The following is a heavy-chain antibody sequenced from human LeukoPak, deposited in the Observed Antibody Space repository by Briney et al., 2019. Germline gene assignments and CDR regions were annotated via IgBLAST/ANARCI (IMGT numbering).Heavy chain of an antibody. V-gene: IGHV3-23*01. D-gene: IGHD7-27*01. CDR3: AIDPNWGTHS. CDR1: GFTFSSHA. Sequence: GGSLRLSCVGSGFTFSSHAMSWVSQAPEKGLEWVSGIYESGQTTHYADSVKGRFSISRDNSKNALYLQMNSLRVEDTAVYYCAIDPNWGTHSWGQGVLVTVSS. J-gene: IGHJ4*02. CDR2: IYESGQTT.